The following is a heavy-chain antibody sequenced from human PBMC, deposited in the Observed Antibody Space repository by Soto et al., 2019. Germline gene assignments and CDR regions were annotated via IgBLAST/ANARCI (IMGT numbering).Heavy chain of an antibody. D-gene: IGHD3-16*01. J-gene: IGHJ5*02. V-gene: IGHV4-31*03. Sequence: QVQLQESGPGLVKPSQTLSLTCTVSGGSISSGGYYWSWIRQHPGKGLEWIGYIYYSGSTYYNPSLTSRVTISVGTSKNQFSLKLSSVTAADTAVYYCARDGGLIGWFDPWGQGTLVTVSS. CDR3: ARDGGLIGWFDP. CDR2: IYYSGST. CDR1: GGSISSGGYY.